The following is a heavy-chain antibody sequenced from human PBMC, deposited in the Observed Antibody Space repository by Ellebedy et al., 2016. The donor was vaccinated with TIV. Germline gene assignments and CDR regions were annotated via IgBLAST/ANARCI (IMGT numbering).Heavy chain of an antibody. CDR2: IYPGDSDT. CDR3: ARHSRSWGDRHPHAEYFQH. CDR1: GYSFTSYW. Sequence: GGSLRLSXKGSGYSFTSYWIGWVRQMPGKGLEWMGIIYPGDSDTRYSPSFQGQVTISADKSISTAYLQWSSLKASDTAMYYCARHSRSWGDRHPHAEYFQHWGQGTLVTVSS. J-gene: IGHJ1*01. D-gene: IGHD2-21*02. V-gene: IGHV5-51*01.